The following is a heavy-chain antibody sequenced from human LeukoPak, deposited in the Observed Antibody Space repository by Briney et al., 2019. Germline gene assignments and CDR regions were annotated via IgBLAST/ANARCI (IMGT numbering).Heavy chain of an antibody. V-gene: IGHV5-51*01. CDR2: IYPGDSDT. D-gene: IGHD6-19*01. CDR3: ATPQVSGWNFDY. CDR1: GYRFTSYW. J-gene: IGHJ4*02. Sequence: GESLKISCKGSGYRFTSYWIAWVRQMSGKGLEWMGSIYPGDSDTRYSPSFQGQVTISADKSITTAYLQWSSLKASDTAMYYCATPQVSGWNFDYWGQGTLVTVSS.